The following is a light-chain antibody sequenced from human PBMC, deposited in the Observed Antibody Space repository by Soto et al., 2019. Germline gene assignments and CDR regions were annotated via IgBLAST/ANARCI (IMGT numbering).Light chain of an antibody. CDR2: GNS. J-gene: IGLJ2*01. V-gene: IGLV1-40*01. Sequence: QSVLTQPPSVSGAPGQRVTISCTGSSSNIGAGYDVHWYQQLPGTAPKLLIYGNSNRPSGVPDRFSGSKSGTSASLAITGLQAEDEADYYCQSYDSSLSGSPVVFGGGTKVTVL. CDR3: QSYDSSLSGSPVV. CDR1: SSNIGAGYD.